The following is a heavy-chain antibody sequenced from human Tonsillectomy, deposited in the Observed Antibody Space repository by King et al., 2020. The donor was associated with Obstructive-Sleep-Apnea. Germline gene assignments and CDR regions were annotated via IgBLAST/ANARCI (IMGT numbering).Heavy chain of an antibody. V-gene: IGHV1-2*02. Sequence: VQLVESGADVKRPGASVKVSFKASGYTFTDYYIHLVRQAPGQGLEWMGWINPNSDGTNYAQKFQGRVTMTRDTSISTAYMELSRLRSDDTAVYYCARAGGGLDYWGQGTLVSVSS. CDR2: INPNSDGT. CDR3: ARAGGGLDY. CDR1: GYTFTDYY. J-gene: IGHJ4*02. D-gene: IGHD3-16*01.